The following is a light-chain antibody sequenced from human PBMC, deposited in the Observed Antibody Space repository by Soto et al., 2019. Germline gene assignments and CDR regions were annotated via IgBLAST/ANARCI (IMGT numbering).Light chain of an antibody. Sequence: QSALTQPRSVSGSPGQSVTISCTGTSSDVGGYNHVSWYQQYPGKAPKLMIYDVSKRPSGVPDRFSGSKSGNTASLTISGLQAEDEADYYCCSYAGSYPYVFGNGTKVTVL. CDR3: CSYAGSYPYV. V-gene: IGLV2-11*01. CDR2: DVS. J-gene: IGLJ1*01. CDR1: SSDVGGYNH.